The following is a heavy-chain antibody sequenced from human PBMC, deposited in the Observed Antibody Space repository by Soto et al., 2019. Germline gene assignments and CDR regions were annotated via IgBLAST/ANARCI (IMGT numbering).Heavy chain of an antibody. Sequence: PSETLSLTCSVSGSSIISRSYSWGWIRQPPGKGLEWIGTFYNNENPNYNPSLKSRVTISVDTSKNQFSLRLTSVTAADTAVYYCARRKAEEYCSPTSSCLLVFDIWGQGTMVTVSS. CDR3: ARRKAEEYCSPTSSCLLVFDI. CDR1: GSSIISRSYS. CDR2: FYNNENP. D-gene: IGHD2-2*01. J-gene: IGHJ3*02. V-gene: IGHV4-39*01.